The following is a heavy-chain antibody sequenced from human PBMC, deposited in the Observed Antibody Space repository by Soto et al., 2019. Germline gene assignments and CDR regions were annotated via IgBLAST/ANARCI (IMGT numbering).Heavy chain of an antibody. V-gene: IGHV1-2*04. CDR2: INPNSGGT. CDR3: ARDRQAIFGVVPNPYGMDV. Sequence: ASVKVCCKASGYTFTGYYMHWVRQAPGQGLEWMGWINPNSGGTNYAQKFQGWVTMTRDTSISTAYMELSRLRSDDTAVYYCARDRQAIFGVVPNPYGMDVWGQGTTVTVSS. J-gene: IGHJ6*02. D-gene: IGHD3-3*01. CDR1: GYTFTGYY.